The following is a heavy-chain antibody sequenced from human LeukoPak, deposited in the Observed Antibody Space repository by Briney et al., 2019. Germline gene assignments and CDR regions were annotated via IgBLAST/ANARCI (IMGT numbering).Heavy chain of an antibody. CDR2: ISWNSGSI. V-gene: IGHV3-9*01. D-gene: IGHD2-21*02. CDR3: AREGDGFFDY. CDR1: GFTFDDYA. Sequence: GGSLRLSCAASGFTFDDYAMHWVRQAPGKGLEWVSGISWNSGSIGYADSVKGRFTISRDNSKNALYLQMNSLRAEDTAVYYCAREGDGFFDYWGQGTLVTVSS. J-gene: IGHJ4*02.